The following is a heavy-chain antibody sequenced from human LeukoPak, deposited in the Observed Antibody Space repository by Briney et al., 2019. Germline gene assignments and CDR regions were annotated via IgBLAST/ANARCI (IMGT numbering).Heavy chain of an antibody. Sequence: PGGSLRLSCAASGFTFDDYTMHWVRQTPGRGLEWVSFITWKSHRTHYADSVKGRFTVSRDNSKDSLYLQMNSLRTEDTGLYRCASEVGYRSLGYLGQGTLVTVPS. CDR1: GFTFDDYT. D-gene: IGHD3-3*01. V-gene: IGHV3-43*01. J-gene: IGHJ4*02. CDR2: ITWKSHRT. CDR3: ASEVGYRSLGY.